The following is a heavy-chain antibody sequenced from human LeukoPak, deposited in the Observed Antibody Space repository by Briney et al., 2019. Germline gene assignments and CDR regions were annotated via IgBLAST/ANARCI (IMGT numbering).Heavy chain of an antibody. J-gene: IGHJ3*02. V-gene: IGHV3-11*04. Sequence: GGSLRLSCAASGFTFSDYYMSWLRQAPGKGLEGVSYISSSGSTIYYADSVKGRFTISRDNAKNSLYLQMNRLRAEDTAVYYCARVLWFGEFDDAFDIWGQGTMVTVSS. D-gene: IGHD3-10*01. CDR3: ARVLWFGEFDDAFDI. CDR1: GFTFSDYY. CDR2: ISSSGSTI.